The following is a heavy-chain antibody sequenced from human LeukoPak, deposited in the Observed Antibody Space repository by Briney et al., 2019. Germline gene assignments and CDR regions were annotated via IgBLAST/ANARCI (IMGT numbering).Heavy chain of an antibody. V-gene: IGHV1-8*01. CDR2: LNPNSGDT. CDR3: ARMDKPVINLVRGTNWFDP. CDR1: GYTFTTYD. D-gene: IGHD3-10*01. J-gene: IGHJ5*02. Sequence: ASVKVSCKASGYTFTTYDINWVRQAPGQGLEWMGWLNPNSGDTGYAQKFQGRVSMTRDASIGTAYMELSSLRSEDTAVYYCARMDKPVINLVRGTNWFDPWGQGTLVTVSS.